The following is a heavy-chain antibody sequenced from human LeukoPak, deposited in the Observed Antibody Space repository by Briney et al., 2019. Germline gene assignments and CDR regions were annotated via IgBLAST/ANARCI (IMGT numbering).Heavy chain of an antibody. D-gene: IGHD3-10*01. CDR2: INPNSGGT. Sequence: GASVKVSCKASGYTFTGYYMHWVRQAPGQGLEWMGWINPNSGGTNYAQKFQGRVTMTTYTSTSTAYMELRSLRSDDTAVYYCAREGYYGSGTNDYWGQGTLVTVSS. V-gene: IGHV1-2*02. J-gene: IGHJ4*02. CDR1: GYTFTGYY. CDR3: AREGYYGSGTNDY.